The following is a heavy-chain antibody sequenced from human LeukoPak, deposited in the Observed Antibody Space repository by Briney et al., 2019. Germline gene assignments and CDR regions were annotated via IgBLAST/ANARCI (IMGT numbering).Heavy chain of an antibody. CDR3: VRDPYEAY. V-gene: IGHV3-33*01. CDR2: IWYDGSNK. Sequence: PGGSLRLSCAASGFTFSSYGMHWVRQAPGKGLEWVAVIWYDGSNKNYADSVKGRFTISRDNSKNTVYLQMNSLRAGDTAVYYCVRDPYEAYWGQGTLVTVSS. D-gene: IGHD5-12*01. CDR1: GFTFSSYG. J-gene: IGHJ4*02.